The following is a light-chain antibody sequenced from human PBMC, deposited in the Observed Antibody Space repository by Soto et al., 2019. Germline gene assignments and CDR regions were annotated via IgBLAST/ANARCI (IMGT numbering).Light chain of an antibody. V-gene: IGKV1-5*03. CDR2: NTS. Sequence: IQLAPSPPTPAAPPGDSVPIPLRASQSISRWLAWYQQKPGKAPKLLIYNTSNLDRGVPSRFSGSGSGTEFSLTISSLQPDDCATYYCQQYDSDWTFGQGTKVDIK. CDR1: QSISRW. CDR3: QQYDSDWT. J-gene: IGKJ1*01.